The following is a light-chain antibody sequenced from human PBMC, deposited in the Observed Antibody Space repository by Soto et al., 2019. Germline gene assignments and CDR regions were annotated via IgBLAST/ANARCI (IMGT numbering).Light chain of an antibody. CDR3: SSYTSSSTLGV. CDR2: DVS. J-gene: IGLJ1*01. V-gene: IGLV2-14*01. Sequence: QSVLTPPASVSGSPGQSITLSRTGTSSDVGGYNYVSWYQQHPGKAPKLMIYDVSNRPSGVSNRFSGSKSGNAASLTISGLQAEDEADYYCSSYTSSSTLGVFGTGTKVTVL. CDR1: SSDVGGYNY.